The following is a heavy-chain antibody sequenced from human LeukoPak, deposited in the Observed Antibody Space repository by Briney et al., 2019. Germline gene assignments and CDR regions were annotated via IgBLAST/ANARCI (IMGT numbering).Heavy chain of an antibody. CDR2: INSDGSST. J-gene: IGHJ4*02. CDR1: GLTVSSNS. V-gene: IGHV3-74*01. Sequence: PGGSLRLSCAASGLTVSSNSMSWVRQAPGKGLVWVSRINSDGSSTSYADSVKGRFTISRDNAKNTLYLQMNSLRAEDTAVYYCASLRNSDSDYWGQGTLVTVSS. CDR3: ASLRNSDSDY. D-gene: IGHD2/OR15-2a*01.